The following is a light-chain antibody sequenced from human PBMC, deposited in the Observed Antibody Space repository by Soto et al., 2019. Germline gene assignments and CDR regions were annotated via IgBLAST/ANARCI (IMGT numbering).Light chain of an antibody. CDR2: STN. V-gene: IGLV8-61*01. Sequence: QTVVTQEPSFSVSPGGTVTLTCGLSSGSVSTSYYPSWYQQTPGQAPRTLIYSTNTRSSGVPDRFTGSILGNKAALTITGAQADDESDCYCVLYMGSGITVFGAGTKVTVL. J-gene: IGLJ3*02. CDR1: SGSVSTSYY. CDR3: VLYMGSGITV.